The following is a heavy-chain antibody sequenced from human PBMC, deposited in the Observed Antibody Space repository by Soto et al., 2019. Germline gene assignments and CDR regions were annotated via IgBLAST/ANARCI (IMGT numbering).Heavy chain of an antibody. CDR3: AKDQASGQGSFDS. CDR2: ISYDGSNQ. J-gene: IGHJ4*02. V-gene: IGHV3-30*18. Sequence: GGSLRLSCAASGFTFNIYGMHWVRQAPDKGLEWVALISYDGSNQYYADSVKGRFTISRDNSKNTLFLQMNSLRAGDTAVYYCAKDQASGQGSFDSWGQGTLVTVSS. CDR1: GFTFNIYG.